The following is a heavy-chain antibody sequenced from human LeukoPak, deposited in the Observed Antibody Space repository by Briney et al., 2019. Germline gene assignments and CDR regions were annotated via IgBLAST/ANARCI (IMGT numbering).Heavy chain of an antibody. CDR2: INGDGKDT. CDR3: ARGSSSGWPDYFDY. J-gene: IGHJ4*02. Sequence: GGSLRLSCAASGFTLSSYWMHWVRQAPGKGLLWVSRINGDGKDTPYADSVKGRFTISRDNAKNTLYLQMNSPRAEDMAVYYCARGSSSGWPDYFDYWGQGTLVTVPS. CDR1: GFTLSSYW. D-gene: IGHD6-19*01. V-gene: IGHV3-74*01.